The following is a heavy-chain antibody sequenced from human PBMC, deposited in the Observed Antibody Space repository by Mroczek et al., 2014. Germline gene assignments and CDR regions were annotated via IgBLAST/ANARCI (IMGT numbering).Heavy chain of an antibody. Sequence: QVQLQQWGAGLLKPSETLSLTCAVYGGSFSGYYWSWIRQPPGKGLEWIGEINHSGSTNYNPSLKSRVTISVDTSKNQFSLKLSSVTAADTAVYYCARTYYDILWGPRYYMDVWGKGTTVTVSS. D-gene: IGHD3-9*01. V-gene: IGHV4-34*01. CDR1: GGSFSGYY. J-gene: IGHJ6*03. CDR2: INHSGST. CDR3: ARTYYDILWGPRYYMDV.